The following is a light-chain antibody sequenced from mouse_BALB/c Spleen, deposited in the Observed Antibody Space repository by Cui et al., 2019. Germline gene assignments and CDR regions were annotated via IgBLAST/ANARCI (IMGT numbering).Light chain of an antibody. J-gene: IGKJ1*01. V-gene: IGKV4-80*01. CDR2: STS. Sequence: QILRTLSIAITSASLGKEITLTCSASSSVSYMHWYQQKSGTSPKLLIYSTSNLASGVPSRFSGSGSGTFYSLTISSVEAEDAADYYCHQWSSYPWTFGGGTKLEIK. CDR1: SSVSY. CDR3: HQWSSYPWT.